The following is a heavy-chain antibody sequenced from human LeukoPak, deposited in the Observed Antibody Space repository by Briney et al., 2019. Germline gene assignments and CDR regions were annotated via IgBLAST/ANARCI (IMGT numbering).Heavy chain of an antibody. D-gene: IGHD3-22*01. J-gene: IGHJ4*02. CDR3: ARGTYYYDSSGHYYVVKNRYYFDY. V-gene: IGHV4-34*01. Sequence: PSETLSLTCAVYGGSFSGYYWSWIRQPPGEGLEWIGEINHSGSTNYNPSLKSRVTISVDTSKNQFSLKLSSVTAADTAVYYCARGTYYYDSSGHYYVVKNRYYFDYWGQGTPVTVSS. CDR2: INHSGST. CDR1: GGSFSGYY.